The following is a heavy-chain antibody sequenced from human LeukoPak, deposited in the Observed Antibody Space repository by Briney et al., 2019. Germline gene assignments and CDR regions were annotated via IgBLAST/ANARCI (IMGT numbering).Heavy chain of an antibody. V-gene: IGHV3-30*02. CDR3: AKDGYRSYYYYYFYMDV. CDR1: GFTFSSYG. D-gene: IGHD6-13*01. Sequence: PGGSLRLSCAASGFTFSSYGIHWVRQAPGKGLEWVAFIRYDGSNKYYADSVKGRFTISRDNSKNTLYLQMISLRAEDTAVYYCAKDGYRSYYYYYFYMDVWGKGTTVTISS. CDR2: IRYDGSNK. J-gene: IGHJ6*03.